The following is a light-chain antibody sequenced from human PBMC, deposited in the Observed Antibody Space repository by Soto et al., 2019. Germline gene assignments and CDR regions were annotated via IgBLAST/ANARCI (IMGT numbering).Light chain of an antibody. V-gene: IGKV3-11*01. CDR3: QQRYNWPPLT. Sequence: EVVLTQSPGTQSLSPGESATLSSRVSQSVGIHLAWYQQKPGRAPRLLIYEASNRATGIPARFSGSGSGTDFVLTISSLEPEDFAVYYCQQRYNWPPLTFGGGTKVEIK. J-gene: IGKJ4*01. CDR2: EAS. CDR1: QSVGIH.